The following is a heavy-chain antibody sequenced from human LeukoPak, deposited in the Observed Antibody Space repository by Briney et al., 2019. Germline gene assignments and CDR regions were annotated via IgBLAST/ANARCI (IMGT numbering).Heavy chain of an antibody. J-gene: IGHJ4*02. CDR3: ARDRSGTEHFDY. Sequence: PGRPLRLSCAASGFTFSSYAMHWARQAPGKGLERVAVISYDGSNKYYADSVKGRFTISRDNSKNTLYLQMNSLRAEDTAVYYCARDRSGTEHFDYWGQGTLVTVSS. CDR2: ISYDGSNK. V-gene: IGHV3-30*04. D-gene: IGHD6-13*01. CDR1: GFTFSSYA.